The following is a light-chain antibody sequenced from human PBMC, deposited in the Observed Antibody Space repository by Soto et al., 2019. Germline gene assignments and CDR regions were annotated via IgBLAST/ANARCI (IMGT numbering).Light chain of an antibody. V-gene: IGKV1-5*01. Sequence: DIQMTQSHSTLSGSVGDRVTITCRASQTISSWLAWYQQKPGKAPKLLIYDASSLESGVPSRFSGSGSGTEFTLTISSLQPDEFATYYCQQYNSYSGTFGQGTKVDIK. CDR3: QQYNSYSGT. CDR2: DAS. CDR1: QTISSW. J-gene: IGKJ1*01.